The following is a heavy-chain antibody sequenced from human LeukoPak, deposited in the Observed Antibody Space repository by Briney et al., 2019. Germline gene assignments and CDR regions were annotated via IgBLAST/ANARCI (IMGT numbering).Heavy chain of an antibody. Sequence: SETLSLTCTVSGGSISSGSYYWGWIRQPPGKGLEWIGSIYFSGSTYYNPSLKSRVTISLDTSKNQFSLKLGSVTAADTAVYYCARSRGYSGYAYDAFDIWGQGTMVTVSS. CDR1: GGSISSGSYY. CDR2: IYFSGST. D-gene: IGHD5-12*01. J-gene: IGHJ3*02. V-gene: IGHV4-39*07. CDR3: ARSRGYSGYAYDAFDI.